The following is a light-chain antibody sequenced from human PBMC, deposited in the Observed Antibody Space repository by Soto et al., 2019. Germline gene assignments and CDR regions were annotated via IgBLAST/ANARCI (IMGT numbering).Light chain of an antibody. J-gene: IGKJ1*01. CDR3: HQRNSYSWT. CDR2: AAS. Sequence: IQLTQSPSSLSASVGDRVTITCRASQGISSYLAWYQQKPGKAPKLLIYAASTLRSGVPSRFSGSGSGTDFTLTISSLRPEDFATYYCHQRNSYSWTFGEGTKVEIK. CDR1: QGISSY. V-gene: IGKV1-9*01.